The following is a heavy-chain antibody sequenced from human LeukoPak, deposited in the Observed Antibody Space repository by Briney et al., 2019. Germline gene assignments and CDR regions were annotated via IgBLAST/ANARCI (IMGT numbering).Heavy chain of an antibody. Sequence: QSGGSLRLSCAASGFSVSNNYMSWVRQAPGKGLEWVSVIYSGGSTYYADSVKGRFAISRDHSTNTLYLQMNSLRAEDTAVYYCARARETQDYFDYWGQGTLVTVSS. CDR3: ARARETQDYFDY. J-gene: IGHJ4*02. V-gene: IGHV3-53*01. CDR1: GFSVSNNY. CDR2: IYSGGST.